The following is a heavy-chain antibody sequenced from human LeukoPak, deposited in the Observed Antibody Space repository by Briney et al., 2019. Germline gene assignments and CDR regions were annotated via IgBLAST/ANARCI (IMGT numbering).Heavy chain of an antibody. J-gene: IGHJ3*02. CDR2: IYSSGST. CDR1: GASINSGSNY. Sequence: SETLSLTCRVSGASINSGSNYWGWIRQPPGKTLEWIGSIYSSGSTYYNPSLKSRVIIMIDTPKSQFSLRLSSVTAADTAVYYCARGSGGATGEAFDIWGQGTMVTVSS. V-gene: IGHV4-39*07. D-gene: IGHD3-3*01. CDR3: ARGSGGATGEAFDI.